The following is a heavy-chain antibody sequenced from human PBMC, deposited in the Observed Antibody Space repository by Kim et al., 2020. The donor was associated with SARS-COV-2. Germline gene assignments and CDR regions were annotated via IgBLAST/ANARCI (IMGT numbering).Heavy chain of an antibody. D-gene: IGHD2-21*02. Sequence: GESLKISCRGSGYTFTNYWIGWVRQMPGKGLEWMGIIYPRDSDIRYSPSFQGQVTISADKSISTAYLQWSSLKASDTAMYYCARHGMSPFCGADCAEYWGQGTLVTVSS. CDR3: ARHGMSPFCGADCAEY. CDR2: IYPRDSDI. CDR1: GYTFTNYW. V-gene: IGHV5-51*01. J-gene: IGHJ4*02.